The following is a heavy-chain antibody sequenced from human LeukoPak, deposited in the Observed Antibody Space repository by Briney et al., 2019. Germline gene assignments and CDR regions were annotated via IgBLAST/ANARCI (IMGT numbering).Heavy chain of an antibody. V-gene: IGHV4-59*08. D-gene: IGHD6-13*01. CDR3: ASSRSPGYSSSWYGSLWAYYYYGMDV. CDR2: IYYSGST. J-gene: IGHJ6*02. CDR1: GGSISSYY. Sequence: ASETLSVTCTVSGGSISSYYWSWIRQPPGKGLEWIGYIYYSGSTNYNPSLKSRVTISVDTSKNQFSLKLSSVPAADTAVYYCASSRSPGYSSSWYGSLWAYYYYGMDVWGQGTTVTVSS.